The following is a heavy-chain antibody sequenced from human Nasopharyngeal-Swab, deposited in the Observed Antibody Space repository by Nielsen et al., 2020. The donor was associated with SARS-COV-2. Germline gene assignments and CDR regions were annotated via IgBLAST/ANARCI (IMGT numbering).Heavy chain of an antibody. J-gene: IGHJ6*03. D-gene: IGHD6-19*01. CDR2: IYYSGST. V-gene: IGHV4-30-4*01. Sequence: WIRQPPGKGLEWIGYIYYSGSTHYNPSLKSRITISVDTSKNQFSLKLSSVTAADTAVYYCARVLGEQWLVNYYYYMDVWGKGTTVTVSS. CDR3: ARVLGEQWLVNYYYYMDV.